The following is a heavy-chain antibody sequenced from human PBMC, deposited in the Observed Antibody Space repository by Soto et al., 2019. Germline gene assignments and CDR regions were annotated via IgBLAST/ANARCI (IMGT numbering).Heavy chain of an antibody. CDR2: IWYDGSNK. J-gene: IGHJ5*02. V-gene: IGHV3-33*01. CDR1: GFTFSSYG. D-gene: IGHD6-13*01. Sequence: GGSLRLSCAASGFTFSSYGMHWVRQAPGKGLEWVAVIWYDGSNKYYADSVKGRFTISRDNSKNTLYLQMNSLRAEDTAVYYCARGRTRIAGSLSCNPWCQGNLGTVPQ. CDR3: ARGRTRIAGSLSCNP.